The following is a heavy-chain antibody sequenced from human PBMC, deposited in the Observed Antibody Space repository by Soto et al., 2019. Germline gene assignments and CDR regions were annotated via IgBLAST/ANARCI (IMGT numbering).Heavy chain of an antibody. CDR1: GFTFSNAW. J-gene: IGHJ6*02. V-gene: IGHV3-15*07. CDR3: TTTTVHLPPSYYYYGMDV. CDR2: IKSKTDGGTT. D-gene: IGHD4-17*01. Sequence: GGSLRLSCAASGFTFSNAWMNWVRQAPGKGLEWVGRIKSKTDGGTTDYAAPVKGRFTISRDDSKNTLYLQMNSLKTEDTAVYYCTTTTVHLPPSYYYYGMDVWGQGTTVTVSS.